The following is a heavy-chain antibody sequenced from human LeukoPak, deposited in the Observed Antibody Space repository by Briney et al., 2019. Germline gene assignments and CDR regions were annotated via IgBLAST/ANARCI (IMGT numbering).Heavy chain of an antibody. V-gene: IGHV4-38-2*02. CDR3: ARMDAWAFDI. J-gene: IGHJ3*02. D-gene: IGHD3-16*01. CDR2: IYHSGST. CDR1: GYSISSGYY. Sequence: SETLSLTCTVSGYSISSGYYWGWIRQPPGKGLEWIGSIYHSGSTYYNPSLKSRVTISVDTSKNQFSLKLSSVTAADTAVYYCARMDAWAFDIWGQGTMVTVSS.